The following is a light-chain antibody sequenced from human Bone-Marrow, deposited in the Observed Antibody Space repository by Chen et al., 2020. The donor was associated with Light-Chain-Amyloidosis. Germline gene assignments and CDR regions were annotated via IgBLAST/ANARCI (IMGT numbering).Light chain of an antibody. CDR1: SSDVGGDNH. CDR2: EVT. J-gene: IGLJ1*01. CDR3: SSYTITDTLV. V-gene: IGLV2-14*01. Sequence: QSALTQPASVSGSPGQSITISCTGTSSDVGGDNHVSWYQQHPDKAPKLMIYEVTHRPSWVPDRFAGYKSDNAASLTISGLHSEDEADYFCSSYTITDTLVFGSGTKVTVL.